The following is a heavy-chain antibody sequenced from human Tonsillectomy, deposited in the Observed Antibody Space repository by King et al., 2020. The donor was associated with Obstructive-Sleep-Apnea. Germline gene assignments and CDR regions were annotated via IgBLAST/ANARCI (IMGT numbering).Heavy chain of an antibody. CDR3: ARGGYYYFDY. Sequence: QLQESGPGLVKPSETLSLTCTVSGGSISTYYWSWIRQPPGKGLEWIGYIYYSGRTNYNPSLKSRFTISVDTSKNQFSLNLSSVTAADTAFYYCARGGYYYFDYWGQGTLATVSS. V-gene: IGHV4-59*08. CDR2: IYYSGRT. J-gene: IGHJ4*02. D-gene: IGHD3-22*01. CDR1: GGSISTYY.